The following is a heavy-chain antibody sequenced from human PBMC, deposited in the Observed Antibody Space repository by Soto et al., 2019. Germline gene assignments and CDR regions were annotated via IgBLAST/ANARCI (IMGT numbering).Heavy chain of an antibody. Sequence: QVQLVQSGAEVKKPGASVKVSCKASGYTFTGYYMHWVRQAPGQGLEWMGWINPNSGGTNYAQKFQGWVTMTRDTSISTAYMELSRLRSDDTAVYYCARGAVVVPAAYDDAFDIWGQGTMVTGSS. D-gene: IGHD2-2*01. V-gene: IGHV1-2*04. CDR3: ARGAVVVPAAYDDAFDI. CDR2: INPNSGGT. CDR1: GYTFTGYY. J-gene: IGHJ3*02.